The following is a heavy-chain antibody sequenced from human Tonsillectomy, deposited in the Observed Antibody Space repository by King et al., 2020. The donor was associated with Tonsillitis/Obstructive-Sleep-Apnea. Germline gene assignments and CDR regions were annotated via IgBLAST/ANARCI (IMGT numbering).Heavy chain of an antibody. J-gene: IGHJ3*02. CDR2: INPNSGGT. V-gene: IGHV1-2*02. D-gene: IGHD2-8*01. CDR1: GYTFTGYY. CDR3: ASRYCTNGVCYPNAFDI. Sequence: QLVQSGAEVKKPGASVKVSCKASGYTFTGYYMHWVRQAPGQGLEWMGWINPNSGGTNYAQKFQGRVTMTRDTSISTAYMELSRLRSDDTAVYYCASRYCTNGVCYPNAFDIWGQGTMVTVSS.